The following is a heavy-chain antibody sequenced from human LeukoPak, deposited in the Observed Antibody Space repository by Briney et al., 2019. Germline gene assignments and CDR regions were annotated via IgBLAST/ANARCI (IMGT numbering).Heavy chain of an antibody. CDR1: GGSISSGSYY. J-gene: IGHJ4*02. D-gene: IGHD3-22*01. CDR3: ARWSSGPFDY. Sequence: PSETLSLTCTVSGGSISSGSYYWGWIRQPPGKGLEWIGSIYYSGSTYYNPSLKSRVTISVHTSKNQFSLKLSSVTAADTAVFYCARWSSGPFDYWGQGTLVTVSS. CDR2: IYYSGST. V-gene: IGHV4-39*01.